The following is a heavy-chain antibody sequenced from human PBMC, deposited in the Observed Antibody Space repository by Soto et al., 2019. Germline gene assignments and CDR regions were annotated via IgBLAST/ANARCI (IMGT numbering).Heavy chain of an antibody. CDR1: GYTFTSYG. CDR2: INPNSGGT. Sequence: ASVKVSCKASGYTFTSYGISGVREAPGQGLEWMGWINPNSGGTNYAQKFQGRVTMTRDTSISTAYMELSRLRSDDTAVYYCARGEMATIIGGYFDYWGQGTLVTVSS. CDR3: ARGEMATIIGGYFDY. V-gene: IGHV1-2*02. J-gene: IGHJ4*02. D-gene: IGHD5-12*01.